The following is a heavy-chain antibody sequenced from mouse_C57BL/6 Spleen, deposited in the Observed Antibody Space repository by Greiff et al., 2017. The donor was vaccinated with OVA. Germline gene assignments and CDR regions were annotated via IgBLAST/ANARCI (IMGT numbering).Heavy chain of an antibody. CDR2: IYPSDSET. Sequence: QVQLKQPGAELVRPGSSVKLSCKASGYTFTSYWMDWVKQRPGQGLEWIGNIYPSDSETHYNQKFKDKATLTVDKSSSTAYMQLSSLTSEDSAVYYCVSTVAYYFDYWGQGTTLTVSS. CDR1: GYTFTSYW. V-gene: IGHV1-61*01. J-gene: IGHJ2*01. CDR3: VSTVAYYFDY. D-gene: IGHD1-1*01.